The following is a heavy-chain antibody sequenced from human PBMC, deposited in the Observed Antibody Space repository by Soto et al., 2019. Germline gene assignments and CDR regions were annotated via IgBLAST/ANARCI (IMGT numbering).Heavy chain of an antibody. CDR2: ISSSSNYI. CDR3: ARENAYGDPNSFDY. Sequence: GALRLSCTASGFTFSSYNMNWVRQAPGKGLEWVSSISSSSNYIYYADSMKGRFTISRDNAKNSLYLQMNSLRAEDTAVYYCARENAYGDPNSFDYWGQGILVTVSS. V-gene: IGHV3-21*01. J-gene: IGHJ4*02. D-gene: IGHD4-17*01. CDR1: GFTFSSYN.